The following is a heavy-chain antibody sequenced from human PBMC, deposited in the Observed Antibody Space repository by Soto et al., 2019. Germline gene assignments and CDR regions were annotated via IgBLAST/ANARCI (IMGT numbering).Heavy chain of an antibody. Sequence: SGPTLVNPKQTLTLTCTFSGFSLNTGAMRMSWIRQPPGKALEWLALLYWDDDKRYSPSLKDRLAISKDTSNNQVVLTITNIDPGDSATYFCAHAGDYDLLTFDHWGPGTLVTVSS. CDR2: LYWDDDK. D-gene: IGHD4-17*01. J-gene: IGHJ4*01. CDR1: GFSLNTGAMR. V-gene: IGHV2-5*08. CDR3: AHAGDYDLLTFDH.